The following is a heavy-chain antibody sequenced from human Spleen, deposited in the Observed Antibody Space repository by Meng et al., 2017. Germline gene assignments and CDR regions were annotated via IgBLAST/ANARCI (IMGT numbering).Heavy chain of an antibody. CDR2: INEDRSEK. D-gene: IGHD2-2*01. V-gene: IGHV3-7*04. CDR1: GFSFRRYW. Sequence: GESLKISCAASGFSFRRYWMSWVRQAPGKGLEWVANINEDRSEKYYVDSVKGRFTISRDNAKSSLYLQMNSLRAEDTAVYYCARARGYCSSTSWYESRFDYWGQGTLVTVSS. CDR3: ARARGYCSSTSWYESRFDY. J-gene: IGHJ4*02.